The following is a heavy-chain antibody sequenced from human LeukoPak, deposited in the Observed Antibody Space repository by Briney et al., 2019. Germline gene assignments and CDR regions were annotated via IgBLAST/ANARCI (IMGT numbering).Heavy chain of an antibody. CDR1: GYTLIELS. CDR3: ATDLLMAAAGHFDY. CDR2: FDPEDGEA. D-gene: IGHD6-13*01. Sequence: GASVKVSCKVSGYTLIELSMHWVRQAPGKGLECMGGFDPEDGEAIYAQKFQGRVTMTEDTSTDTAYMELSSLKVEDTAVYYCATDLLMAAAGHFDYWGQGTLVTVSS. V-gene: IGHV1-24*01. J-gene: IGHJ4*02.